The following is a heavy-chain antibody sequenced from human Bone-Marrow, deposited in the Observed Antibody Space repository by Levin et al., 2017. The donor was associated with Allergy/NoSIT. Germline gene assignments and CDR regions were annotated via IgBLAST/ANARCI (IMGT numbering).Heavy chain of an antibody. CDR2: ISYDGSNK. CDR1: GFTFSSYG. D-gene: IGHD6-13*01. Sequence: LSLTCAASGFTFSSYGMHWVRQAPGKGLEWVAVISYDGSNKYYADSVKGRFTISRDNSKNTLYLQMNSLRAEDTAVYYCAKPGGYSSSWYEGYWGQGTLVTVSS. V-gene: IGHV3-30*18. CDR3: AKPGGYSSSWYEGY. J-gene: IGHJ4*02.